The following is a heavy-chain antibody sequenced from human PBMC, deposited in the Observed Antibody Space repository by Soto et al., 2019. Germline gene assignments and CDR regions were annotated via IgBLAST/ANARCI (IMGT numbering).Heavy chain of an antibody. Sequence: EVQLVESGGGLVKPGGSLRLSCAASGFSFSTFTMNWVRQAPGKGLEWVSSIDTSSTYIYYADSVTGRFTISRDNAKKSVYLQMNSLRAEDTVVYYCARGTGSYNWNAAVMDVWGQGTTVTVSS. CDR3: ARGTGSYNWNAAVMDV. CDR2: IDTSSTYI. D-gene: IGHD1-20*01. V-gene: IGHV3-21*01. J-gene: IGHJ6*02. CDR1: GFSFSTFT.